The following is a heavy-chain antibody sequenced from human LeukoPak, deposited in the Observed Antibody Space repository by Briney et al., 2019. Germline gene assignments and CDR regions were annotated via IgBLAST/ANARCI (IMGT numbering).Heavy chain of an antibody. CDR2: VRGNGDGT. Sequence: GGSLRLSCTASGFTFSSFAMSWVRQAPGKGLEWVSTVRGNGDGTFYADSVKGRFTISRVNSKNTLYMQMNSLRAEDTAVYYCANSGGMDVWGQGTTVTVSS. J-gene: IGHJ6*02. D-gene: IGHD3-10*01. V-gene: IGHV3-23*01. CDR3: ANSGGMDV. CDR1: GFTFSSFA.